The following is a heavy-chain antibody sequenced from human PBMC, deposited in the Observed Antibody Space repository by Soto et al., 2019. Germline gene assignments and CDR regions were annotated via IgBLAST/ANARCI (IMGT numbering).Heavy chain of an antibody. Sequence: ASVKVSCKASGYTFTSYAMHWVRQAPGQRLEWMGWINAGNGNTKYSQKFQGRVTITRDTSASTAYTELSSLRSEDTAVYYCASSFILTGYFGMDVWGQGTTVTVSS. J-gene: IGHJ6*02. CDR2: INAGNGNT. D-gene: IGHD3-9*01. V-gene: IGHV1-3*01. CDR1: GYTFTSYA. CDR3: ASSFILTGYFGMDV.